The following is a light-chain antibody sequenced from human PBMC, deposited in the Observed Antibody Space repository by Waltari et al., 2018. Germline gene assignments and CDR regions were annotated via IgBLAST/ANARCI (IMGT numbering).Light chain of an antibody. CDR1: NSDIGSYNL. Sequence: QSALTQPASVSGSPGQSLTISCTGTNSDIGSYNLVSWSQHHPGKAPKVIIFEVNKRPSGVSNRFSGSKSGNTASLTVSGLHPEDEADYYCCSYAGTPRVVFGGGTKLTVL. J-gene: IGLJ2*01. CDR3: CSYAGTPRVV. V-gene: IGLV2-23*02. CDR2: EVN.